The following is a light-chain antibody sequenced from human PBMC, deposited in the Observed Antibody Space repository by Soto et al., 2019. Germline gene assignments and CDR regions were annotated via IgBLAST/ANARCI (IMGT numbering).Light chain of an antibody. Sequence: DIQMTQSPSTLSASVGDRVTITCRASQTISNWLAWYQQKPGKAPKVLIYKASSLESGVPSRFSGSGSGTEFTLTISSLQPDDFATYYCQQCDSYPWTFGQGTKVEVK. J-gene: IGKJ1*01. CDR3: QQCDSYPWT. V-gene: IGKV1-5*03. CDR2: KAS. CDR1: QTISNW.